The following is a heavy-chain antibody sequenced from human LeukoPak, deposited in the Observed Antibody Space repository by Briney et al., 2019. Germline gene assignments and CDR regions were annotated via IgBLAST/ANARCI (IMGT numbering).Heavy chain of an antibody. D-gene: IGHD6-13*01. CDR2: ISSSSSYI. V-gene: IGHV3-21*01. Sequence: GGSLRLSCTVSGFTVSSNSMSWVRQAPGKGLEWVSSISSSSSYIYYADSVKGRFTISRDNAKNSLYLQMNSLRAEDTAVYYCARSSSWYPLDYYYYYMDVWGKGTTVTVSS. CDR3: ARSSSWYPLDYYYYYMDV. CDR1: GFTVSSNS. J-gene: IGHJ6*03.